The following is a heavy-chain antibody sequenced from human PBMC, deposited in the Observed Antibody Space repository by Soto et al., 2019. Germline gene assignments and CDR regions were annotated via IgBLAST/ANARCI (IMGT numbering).Heavy chain of an antibody. CDR1: GFTFGSYA. CDR3: AREVSD. V-gene: IGHV3-30-3*01. Sequence: VQLVESGGGVVQPGRSLRRSCAASGFTFGSYAMHWVRQAPGKGLEWVAVISYDGSNKYYADSVKGRFTISRDNSKNTLYLQMNSLRAEDTAVYYCAREVSDWGQGTLVTVSS. CDR2: ISYDGSNK. J-gene: IGHJ4*02.